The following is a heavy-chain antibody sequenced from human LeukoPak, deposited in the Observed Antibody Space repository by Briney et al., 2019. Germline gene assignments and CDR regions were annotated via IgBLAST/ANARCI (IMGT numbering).Heavy chain of an antibody. CDR3: AREDYYYGMDV. CDR2: ISGSGADI. J-gene: IGHJ6*02. CDR1: GFTFSDYY. Sequence: PGGSLRLSCAASGFTFSDYYMSWIRQPQGKGLECLSYISGSGADINYVDSVKGRFTISRDNTKNSLYLQMNSLRAEDTAVYYCAREDYYYGMDVWGQGTTVTVSS. V-gene: IGHV3-11*04.